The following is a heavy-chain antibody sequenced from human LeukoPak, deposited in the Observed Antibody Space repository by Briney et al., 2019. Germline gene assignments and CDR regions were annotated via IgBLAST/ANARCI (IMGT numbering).Heavy chain of an antibody. J-gene: IGHJ6*02. D-gene: IGHD6-19*01. V-gene: IGHV3-15*01. CDR1: GFTFSNAW. Sequence: PGGSLRLSCAASGFTFSNAWMSWARQAPGKGLEWVGRIKTKTDGGTTDYAAPVKGRFTISRDDSKNTLYLQMNSPETEDTAVYYCTTEASGSRDYYGMDVWGQGTTVTVSS. CDR3: TTEASGSRDYYGMDV. CDR2: IKTKTDGGTT.